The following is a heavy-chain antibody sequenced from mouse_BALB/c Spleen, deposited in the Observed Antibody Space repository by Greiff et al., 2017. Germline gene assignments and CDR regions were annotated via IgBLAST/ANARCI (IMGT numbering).Heavy chain of an antibody. V-gene: IGHV5-17*02. CDR3: ARDDGYVYWYFDV. J-gene: IGHJ1*01. CDR1: GFTFSSFG. D-gene: IGHD2-3*01. Sequence: EVKLVESGGGLVQPGGSRKLSCAASGFTFSSFGMHWVRQAPEKGLEWVAYISSGSSTIYYADTVKGRFTISSDNPKNTLFLQMTSLRSEDTAMYYCARDDGYVYWYFDVWGAGTTVTVSA. CDR2: ISSGSSTI.